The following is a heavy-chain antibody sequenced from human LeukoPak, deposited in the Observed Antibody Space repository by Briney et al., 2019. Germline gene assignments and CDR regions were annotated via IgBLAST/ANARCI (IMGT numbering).Heavy chain of an antibody. D-gene: IGHD3-22*01. J-gene: IGHJ4*02. V-gene: IGHV3-21*01. Sequence: GGSRRLSCAASGFTFSSYSMNWVRQAPGKGLEWVSSISSSSSYISYADSVKGRFTISRDNAKNSLYLQMNSLRAEDTAVYYCASDPYYYDSSAPTSVDYWGQGTLVTVSS. CDR3: ASDPYYYDSSAPTSVDY. CDR1: GFTFSSYS. CDR2: ISSSSSYI.